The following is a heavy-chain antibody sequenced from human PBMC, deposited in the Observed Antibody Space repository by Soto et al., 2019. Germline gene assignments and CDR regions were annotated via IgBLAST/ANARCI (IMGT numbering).Heavy chain of an antibody. V-gene: IGHV3-23*01. Sequence: GGSLGLSCAASGFTFSSYAMSWVRQAPGKGLEWVSAISGSGGSTYYADSVKGRFTISRDNSKNTLYLQMNSLRAEDTAVYYCAKGGYSYGGVDYWGQGTLVTVSS. D-gene: IGHD5-18*01. CDR2: ISGSGGST. CDR3: AKGGYSYGGVDY. CDR1: GFTFSSYA. J-gene: IGHJ4*02.